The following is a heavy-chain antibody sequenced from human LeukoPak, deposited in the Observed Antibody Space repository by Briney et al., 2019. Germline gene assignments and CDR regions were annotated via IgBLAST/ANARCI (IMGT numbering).Heavy chain of an antibody. Sequence: SETLSLTCTVSGGSISSYYWSWLRQPPGKGLEWIGYIYYSGSTNYNPSLKSRVTISVDTSKNQFSLKLSSVTAADTAVYYCARARYCSGTSCYPTPYYFDYWGQGTLVTVSS. CDR1: GGSISSYY. V-gene: IGHV4-59*01. CDR3: ARARYCSGTSCYPTPYYFDY. CDR2: IYYSGST. D-gene: IGHD2-2*01. J-gene: IGHJ4*02.